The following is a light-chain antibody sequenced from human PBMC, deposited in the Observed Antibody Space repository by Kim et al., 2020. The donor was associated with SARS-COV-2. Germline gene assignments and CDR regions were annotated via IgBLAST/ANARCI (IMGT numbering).Light chain of an antibody. V-gene: IGKV3D-15*01. J-gene: IGKJ2*01. CDR3: QQYKNWYT. Sequence: LPVAVGERAALFCRASQSVGNNLAWYQQKPSQAPRLLICGASTRATDIPARFSGSGFGTDFTLTISRLQSEDFAVYFCQQYKNWYTFGQGTKLEI. CDR2: GAS. CDR1: QSVGNN.